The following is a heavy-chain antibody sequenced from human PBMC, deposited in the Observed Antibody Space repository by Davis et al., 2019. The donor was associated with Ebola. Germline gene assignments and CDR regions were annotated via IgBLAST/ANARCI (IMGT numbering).Heavy chain of an antibody. V-gene: IGHV3-73*01. J-gene: IGHJ4*02. Sequence: GESLKISCAASGFTFSGSAMHWVRQASGKGLEWVGRIRSKTNSYATAYAASVKGRFTISRDDSKSIAYLQMNSLKTEDTAVYYCSREATGTGLLGYWGQGTLLTVSS. D-gene: IGHD6-13*01. CDR1: GFTFSGSA. CDR2: IRSKTNSYAT. CDR3: SREATGTGLLGY.